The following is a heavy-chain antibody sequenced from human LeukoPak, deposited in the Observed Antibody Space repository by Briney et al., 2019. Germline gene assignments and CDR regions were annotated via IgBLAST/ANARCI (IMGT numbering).Heavy chain of an antibody. D-gene: IGHD5-24*01. CDR1: GGSMNDYY. Sequence: SETLSLTCTVSGGSMNDYYWTWIRQPPGRGLEWIGYMYYSGSTKYNPSLKSRLTISLDRSRNQFSLKMTSVNTADTAMYYCARAEDGYQIDYWGLGTLVTVSS. CDR2: MYYSGST. J-gene: IGHJ4*02. CDR3: ARAEDGYQIDY. V-gene: IGHV4-59*01.